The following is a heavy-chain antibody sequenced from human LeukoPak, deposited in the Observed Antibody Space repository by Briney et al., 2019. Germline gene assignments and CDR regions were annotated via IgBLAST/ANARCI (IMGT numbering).Heavy chain of an antibody. CDR3: ARDDFWSGYPYYFDY. Sequence: GASVKVSCKASGYTFTSYGISWVRQAPGQGLEWMGWISAYNGNTNYAQKLQGRVTMTTDTSTSTAYMELRSLRSDDTAVYYCARDDFWSGYPYYFDYWGQGTLVTVSS. D-gene: IGHD3-3*01. J-gene: IGHJ4*02. CDR1: GYTFTSYG. CDR2: ISAYNGNT. V-gene: IGHV1-18*01.